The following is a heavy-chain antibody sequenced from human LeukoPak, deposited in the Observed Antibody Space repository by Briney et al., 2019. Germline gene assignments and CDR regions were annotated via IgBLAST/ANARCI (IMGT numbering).Heavy chain of an antibody. D-gene: IGHD3-9*01. Sequence: SVKVSCKASGYTFTSYDINWVRQAPGQGLEWMGRIIPILGIANYAQKFQGRVTITADKSTSTAYMELSSLRSEDTAVYYCAKDYDILTGTDYYYGMDVWGQGTTVTVSS. J-gene: IGHJ6*02. CDR1: GYTFTSYD. V-gene: IGHV1-69*04. CDR3: AKDYDILTGTDYYYGMDV. CDR2: IIPILGIA.